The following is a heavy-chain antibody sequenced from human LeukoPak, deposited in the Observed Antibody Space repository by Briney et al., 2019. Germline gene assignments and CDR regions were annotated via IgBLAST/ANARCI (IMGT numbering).Heavy chain of an antibody. J-gene: IGHJ4*02. CDR3: ARRAGAYSHPYDY. D-gene: IGHD4/OR15-4a*01. CDR1: GFTFSSYG. Sequence: PGGSLRLSCAASGFTFSSYGMSWVRQAPGKWLEWVSAISGSGGSTYYADSVKGRFTISRDNSKNTLYLQMNSLRAEDTAVYYCARRAGAYSHPYDYWGQGTLVTVSS. CDR2: ISGSGGST. V-gene: IGHV3-23*01.